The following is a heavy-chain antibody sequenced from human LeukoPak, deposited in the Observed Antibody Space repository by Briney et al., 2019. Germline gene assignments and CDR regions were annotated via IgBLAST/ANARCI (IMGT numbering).Heavy chain of an antibody. CDR2: IYHSGST. D-gene: IGHD6-6*01. J-gene: IGHJ6*03. CDR3: ARSYSSSSLALYYMDV. Sequence: SETLSLTCTVSGYSISSGYYWGWIGQPPGKGLEWIGSIYHSGSTYYNPSLKSRVTISVDTSKNQFSLKLSSVTAADTAVYYCARSYSSSSLALYYMDVWGKGTTVTVSS. CDR1: GYSISSGYY. V-gene: IGHV4-38-2*02.